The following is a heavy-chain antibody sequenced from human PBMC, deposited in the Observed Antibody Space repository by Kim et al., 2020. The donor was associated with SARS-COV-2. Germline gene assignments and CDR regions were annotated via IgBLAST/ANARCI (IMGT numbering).Heavy chain of an antibody. CDR2: IWYDGSNK. V-gene: IGHV3-33*01. J-gene: IGHJ6*02. D-gene: IGHD3-10*01. CDR1: GFTFSSYG. CDR3: ARGSGSYLMYGMDV. Sequence: GGSLRLSCAASGFTFSSYGMHWVRQAPGKGLEWVAVIWYDGSNKYYADSVKGRFTISRDNSKNTLYLQMNSLRAEDTAVYYCARGSGSYLMYGMDVWGQGTTVTVSS.